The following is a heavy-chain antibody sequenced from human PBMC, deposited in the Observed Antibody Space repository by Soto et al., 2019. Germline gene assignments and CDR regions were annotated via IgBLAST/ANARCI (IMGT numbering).Heavy chain of an antibody. J-gene: IGHJ3*02. CDR2: IYYSGST. V-gene: IGHV4-59*08. CDR1: GGSFSGYY. Sequence: PSETLSLTCAVYGGSFSGYYWTWIRQPPGKGLEWIGYIYYSGSTNYNPSLESRVTIPVDTSKNQFSLKLTSVTAADTAVYYCARRYGNAFDIWGQGTMVTVSS. D-gene: IGHD1-1*01. CDR3: ARRYGNAFDI.